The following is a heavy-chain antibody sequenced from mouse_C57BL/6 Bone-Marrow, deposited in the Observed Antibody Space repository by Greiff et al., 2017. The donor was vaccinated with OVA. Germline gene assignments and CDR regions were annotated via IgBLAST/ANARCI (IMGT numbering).Heavy chain of an antibody. CDR1: GYTFTDYY. CDR3: ARGITTGGGLWYFDV. CDR2: IFPGSGST. D-gene: IGHD2-4*01. V-gene: IGHV1-75*01. J-gene: IGHJ1*03. Sequence: QVQLQQSGPELVKPGASVKISCKASGYTFTDYYINWVKQRPGKGLEWIGWIFPGSGSTYYNEKFKGKATLTVDKSSSSPYILLSSLTSEDSSVYFCARGITTGGGLWYFDVWGTGTTVTVSS.